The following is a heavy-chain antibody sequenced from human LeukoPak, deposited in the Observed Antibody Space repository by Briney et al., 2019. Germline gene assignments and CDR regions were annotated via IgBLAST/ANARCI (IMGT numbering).Heavy chain of an antibody. Sequence: SETLSLTCTVSGVSISSSSYYWGWIRQPPGKGLEWIGSIYYSGSTYYNPSLKSRVTISVDTSKNQFSLKLSSVTAADTAVYYCARRRRGFDYWGQGTLVTVSS. J-gene: IGHJ4*02. D-gene: IGHD3-10*01. CDR3: ARRRRGFDY. CDR2: IYYSGST. CDR1: GVSISSSSYY. V-gene: IGHV4-39*01.